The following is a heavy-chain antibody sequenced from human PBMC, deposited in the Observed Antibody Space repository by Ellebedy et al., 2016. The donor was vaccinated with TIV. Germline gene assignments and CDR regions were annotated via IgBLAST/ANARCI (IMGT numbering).Heavy chain of an antibody. CDR3: ARLLNSPHNRRPFDF. CDR1: GGSFNAYY. V-gene: IGHV4-34*01. J-gene: IGHJ4*02. CDR2: IYHSGIT. Sequence: MPSETLSLTCAVFGGSFNAYYWSWIRQSPGKGLEWIGVIYHSGITNYNPSLKSRVTMSVDTSKLQFSLRLSSVTAADTAVYYCARLLNSPHNRRPFDFWGQGTLVAVSS. D-gene: IGHD1-26*01.